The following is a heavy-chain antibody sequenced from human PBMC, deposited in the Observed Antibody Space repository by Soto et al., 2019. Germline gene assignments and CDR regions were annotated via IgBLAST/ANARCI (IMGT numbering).Heavy chain of an antibody. Sequence: ASETLSLTGTVSGCSINHFAYYWGWIRQAPGKGLEWIGTVYHNENTYYNPSLKSRITISADTAKNQFSLNLRSVTAADTAIYFCARRERYYGSPGWFDPWGQGTLVTVPQ. CDR1: GCSINHFAYY. V-gene: IGHV4-39*01. J-gene: IGHJ5*02. D-gene: IGHD3-16*01. CDR2: VYHNENT. CDR3: ARRERYYGSPGWFDP.